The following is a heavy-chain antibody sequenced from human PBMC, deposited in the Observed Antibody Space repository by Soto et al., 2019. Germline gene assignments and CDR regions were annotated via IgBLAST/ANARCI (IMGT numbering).Heavy chain of an antibody. CDR1: GFTFDDYG. V-gene: IGHV3-20*04. Sequence: EVQLVESGGGVVRPGGSLRLSCAASGFTFDDYGMNWVRQAPGKGLEWISSINWSGESTRYGDSVKGRCTISRDNAKNSLYLQMNRLRAEDTALYYCARNRRGRGYSFDYWGQGTLVTVSS. CDR2: INWSGEST. CDR3: ARNRRGRGYSFDY. J-gene: IGHJ4*02.